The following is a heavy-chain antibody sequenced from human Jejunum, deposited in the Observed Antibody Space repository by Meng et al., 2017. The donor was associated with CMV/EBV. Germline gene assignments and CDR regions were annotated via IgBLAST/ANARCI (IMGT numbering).Heavy chain of an antibody. D-gene: IGHD1-26*01. CDR1: GFRLDGYS. V-gene: IGHV3-74*01. J-gene: IGHJ4*02. Sequence: VASGFRLDGYSMHWVRQAPGKGLEWVSHIKYDGSRENYADSVKGRFAISRDNTKNMLSLQMNSLRAEDTAVYYCARDKWELYFDYWGQGALVTVSS. CDR2: IKYDGSRE. CDR3: ARDKWELYFDY.